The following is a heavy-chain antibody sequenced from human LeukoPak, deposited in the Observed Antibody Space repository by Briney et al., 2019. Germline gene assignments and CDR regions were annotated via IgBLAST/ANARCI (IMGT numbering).Heavy chain of an antibody. D-gene: IGHD2-15*01. CDR1: GFTFSSYA. V-gene: IGHV3-23*01. J-gene: IGHJ4*02. CDR3: AKDRYCSGGSCSGTLGH. Sequence: GGSLRLSCAASGFTFSSYAMSWVRQAPGKGLEWVSAISGSGGSTYYADSVKGRFTISRDNSKNTLYLQMNSLRAEDTAVYYCAKDRYCSGGSCSGTLGHWGQGTLVTVSS. CDR2: ISGSGGST.